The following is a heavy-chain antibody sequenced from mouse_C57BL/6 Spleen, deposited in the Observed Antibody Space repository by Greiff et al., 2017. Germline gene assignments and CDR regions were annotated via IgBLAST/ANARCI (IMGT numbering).Heavy chain of an antibody. CDR2: IDPENGDT. J-gene: IGHJ2*01. CDR1: GFNIKDDY. D-gene: IGHD1-1*01. CDR3: TTRYYGSSYPYYFDY. V-gene: IGHV14-4*01. Sequence: VHVKQSGAELVRPGASVKLSCTASGFNIKDDYMHWVKQRPEQGLEWIGWIDPENGDTEYASKFQGKATITADTSSNTAYLQLSSLTSEDTAVYYCTTRYYGSSYPYYFDYWGQGTTLTVSS.